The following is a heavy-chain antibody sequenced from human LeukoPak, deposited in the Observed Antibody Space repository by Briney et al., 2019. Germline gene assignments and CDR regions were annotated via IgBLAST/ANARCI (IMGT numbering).Heavy chain of an antibody. CDR2: ISWDGGST. CDR3: AKDKGSGPYYYYGMDV. J-gene: IGHJ6*02. D-gene: IGHD6-25*01. CDR1: GFTFDDYT. V-gene: IGHV3-43*01. Sequence: GGSLRLSCAASGFTFDDYTMHWVRQAPGKGLEWVSLISWDGGSTYYADSVKGRFTISRDNSKNSLYLRMNSLRTEDTALYYCAKDKGSGPYYYYGMDVWGQGTTVTVSS.